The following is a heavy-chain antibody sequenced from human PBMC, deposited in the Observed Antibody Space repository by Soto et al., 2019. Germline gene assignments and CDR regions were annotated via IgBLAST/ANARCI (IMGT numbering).Heavy chain of an antibody. CDR2: IYYSGGT. J-gene: IGHJ3*02. D-gene: IGHD5-18*01. CDR3: ARRYGKNAFDI. V-gene: IGHV4-59*01. CDR1: GGSISSYY. Sequence: QVQLQESGPGLVKPSETLSLTCTVSGGSISSYYWSWIRQPPGKGLEWIGYIYYSGGTNYNPSLKRRVTISVDTSKNQFSLKLSSVTAADTAVYYCARRYGKNAFDIWGQGTMVTVSS.